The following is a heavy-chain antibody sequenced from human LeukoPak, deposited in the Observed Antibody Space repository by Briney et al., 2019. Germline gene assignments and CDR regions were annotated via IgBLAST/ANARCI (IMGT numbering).Heavy chain of an antibody. V-gene: IGHV3-30*02. D-gene: IGHD6-19*01. Sequence: GGSLRLSCAASGFTFSSYGMHWVRQAPGKGLEWVAFIRYDGSNKYYADSVKGRFTISRDNSKNTLYLQMNSLRAEDTAVYYCARDLAFSSGQDYWGQGTLVTVSS. CDR1: GFTFSSYG. J-gene: IGHJ4*02. CDR3: ARDLAFSSGQDY. CDR2: IRYDGSNK.